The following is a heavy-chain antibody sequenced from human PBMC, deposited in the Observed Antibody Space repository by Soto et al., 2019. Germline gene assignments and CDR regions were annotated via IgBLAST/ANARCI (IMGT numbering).Heavy chain of an antibody. Sequence: QVQLVESGGGVVQPGRSLRLSCAASGFTFSSYGMHWVRQAPGKGLEWVAVISYDGSNKYYADSVKGRFTISRDNSKNTLHLQMNSLRAEDTAVYYCAKGIVDLSWGSSWGYYYYYGMDVWGQGTTVTVSS. CDR3: AKGIVDLSWGSSWGYYYYYGMDV. V-gene: IGHV3-30*18. D-gene: IGHD6-13*01. CDR2: ISYDGSNK. J-gene: IGHJ6*02. CDR1: GFTFSSYG.